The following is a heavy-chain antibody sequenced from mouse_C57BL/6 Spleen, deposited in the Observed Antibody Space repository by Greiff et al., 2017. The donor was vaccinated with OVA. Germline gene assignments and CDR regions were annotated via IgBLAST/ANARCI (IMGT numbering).Heavy chain of an antibody. J-gene: IGHJ2*01. V-gene: IGHV1-69*01. D-gene: IGHD2-5*01. Sequence: QVQLQQPGAELVMPGASVKLSCKASGYTFTSYWMHWVKQRPGQGLEWIGEIDPSDSYTNYNQKFKGKSTLTVDKSSSTAYMQLSSLTSEDSAVYYCARRGSNYAYEFDYWGKGTTLTVSS. CDR1: GYTFTSYW. CDR2: IDPSDSYT. CDR3: ARRGSNYAYEFDY.